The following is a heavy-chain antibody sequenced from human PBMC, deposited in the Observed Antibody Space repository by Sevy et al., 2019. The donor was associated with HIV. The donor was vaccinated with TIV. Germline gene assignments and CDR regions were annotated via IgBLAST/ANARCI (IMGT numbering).Heavy chain of an antibody. CDR1: GFTFSSYA. Sequence: GGSLRLSCAASGFTFSSYAIHWVRQTPGKGLEWVAVISYDGNNKYDADSVKGRFTVSRDNSKNTPYAQMNSLRAEDTAVYYCAKDHNLWSEGGFLHHWGQGTLVTVSS. CDR3: AKDHNLWSEGGFLHH. D-gene: IGHD3-10*01. V-gene: IGHV3-30*18. J-gene: IGHJ1*01. CDR2: ISYDGNNK.